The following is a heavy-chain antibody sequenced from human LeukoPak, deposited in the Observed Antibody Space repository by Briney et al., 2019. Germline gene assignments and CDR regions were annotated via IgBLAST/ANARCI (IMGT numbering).Heavy chain of an antibody. D-gene: IGHD3-22*01. V-gene: IGHV3-30*02. CDR1: GFTFSSYG. J-gene: IGHJ3*02. CDR3: AKDRSTYYYDSSGYYPDAFDI. CDR2: IWYDGSNK. Sequence: GGSLRLSCAASGFTFSSYGMHWVRQAPGKGLEWVAVIWYDGSNKYYADSVKGRFTISRDNFKNTLYLQMNSLRAEDTAVYYCAKDRSTYYYDSSGYYPDAFDIWGQGTMVTVSS.